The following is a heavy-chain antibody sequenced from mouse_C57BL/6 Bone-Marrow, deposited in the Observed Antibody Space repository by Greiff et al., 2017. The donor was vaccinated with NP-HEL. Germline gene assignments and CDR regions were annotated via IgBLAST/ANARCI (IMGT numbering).Heavy chain of an antibody. Sequence: QVQLQQPGAELVRPGTSVKLSCKASGYTFTSYWMHWVKQRPGQGLEWIGVIDPSDSYTNYTQKFKGKATLTVDTSSSTAYLQLSSLTSEDSAGYYCARPDAMDYWGQGTSVTVSS. CDR2: IDPSDSYT. V-gene: IGHV1-59*01. CDR1: GYTFTSYW. J-gene: IGHJ4*01. CDR3: ARPDAMDY.